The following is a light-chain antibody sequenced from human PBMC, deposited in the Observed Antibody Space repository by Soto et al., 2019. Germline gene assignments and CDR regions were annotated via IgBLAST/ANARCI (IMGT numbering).Light chain of an antibody. V-gene: IGLV4-69*01. CDR3: QTWGTGFQV. CDR1: SGHSSYA. CDR2: LNNDGSH. J-gene: IGLJ2*01. Sequence: QSVLTQSPSSSASLVASVKRTCTLSSGHSSYAIEWHQKQPGKAPRYFMDLNNDGSHTKGDGIPDSFSGSSSGAERYLIISSLQSEDEADYSCQTWGTGFQVFGGGTKLPVL.